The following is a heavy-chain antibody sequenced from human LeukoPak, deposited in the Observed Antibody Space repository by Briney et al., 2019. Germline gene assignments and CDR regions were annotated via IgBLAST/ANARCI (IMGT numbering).Heavy chain of an antibody. CDR3: ARGRGWGYGVDY. J-gene: IGHJ4*02. Sequence: SENLSLTCTVSGGSVSSGDHYWSWIRQPPGKGPEYIGNIQQSGSTNHNPSLESRVTISVDTPKNQFSLRLTSVTAADTAVYYCARGRGWGYGVDYWGQGTLATVSS. V-gene: IGHV4-61*08. CDR1: GGSVSSGDHY. D-gene: IGHD2-15*01. CDR2: IQQSGST.